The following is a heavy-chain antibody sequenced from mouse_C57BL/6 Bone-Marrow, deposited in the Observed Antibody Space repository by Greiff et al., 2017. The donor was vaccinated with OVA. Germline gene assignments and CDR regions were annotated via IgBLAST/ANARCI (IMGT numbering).Heavy chain of an antibody. CDR3: ARSPYYYGSSSWFAY. CDR1: GYAFSSYW. J-gene: IGHJ3*01. CDR2: IYPGDGDT. V-gene: IGHV1-80*01. D-gene: IGHD1-1*01. Sequence: QVQLQQSGAELVKPGASVKISCKASGYAFSSYWMNWVKQRPGKGLEWIGQIYPGDGDTNYNVKFKGKATLTADKSSSTAYMQLSSLTSEDSAVYFCARSPYYYGSSSWFAYWGQGTLVTVSA.